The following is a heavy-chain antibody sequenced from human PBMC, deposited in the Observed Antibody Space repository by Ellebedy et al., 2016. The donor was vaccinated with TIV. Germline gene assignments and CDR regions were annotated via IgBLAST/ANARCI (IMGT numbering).Heavy chain of an antibody. CDR1: GYTFTGYY. CDR3: ARDPGAEAVGFLTGYYGDYNWFDP. CDR2: INPNSGGT. D-gene: IGHD3-9*01. V-gene: IGHV1-2*02. J-gene: IGHJ5*02. Sequence: ASVKVSCKASGYTFTGYYMHWVRQAPGQGLEWMGWINPNSGGTNYAQKFQGRVTMTRDTSISTAYMELSRLRSDDTAVYYCARDPGAEAVGFLTGYYGDYNWFDPWGQGTLVTVSS.